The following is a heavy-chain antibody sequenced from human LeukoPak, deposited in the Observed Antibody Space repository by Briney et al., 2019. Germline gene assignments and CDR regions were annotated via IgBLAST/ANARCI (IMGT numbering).Heavy chain of an antibody. J-gene: IGHJ1*01. CDR2: FDPEDGET. CDR3: ATTYYDSSGYPEYFQH. D-gene: IGHD3-22*01. V-gene: IGHV1-24*01. CDR1: GYTLTELS. Sequence: GASAKVSCKVSGYTLTELSMHWVRQAPGKGLEWMGGFDPEDGETIYAQKFQGRVTMTEDTSTDTAYMELSSLRSEDTAVYYCATTYYDSSGYPEYFQHWGQGTLVTVSS.